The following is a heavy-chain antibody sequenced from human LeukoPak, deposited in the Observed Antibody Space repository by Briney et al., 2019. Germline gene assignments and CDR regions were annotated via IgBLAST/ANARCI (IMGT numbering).Heavy chain of an antibody. J-gene: IGHJ6*03. Sequence: PSETLSLTCSVFGDSISSSSYYWSWIRQPPGRGLEWIGEINHSGSTNYNPSLKNRITISVDASKNQFSLNLSSVTAADTAVYYCARRFLEWLPPYYYSYMDVWGRGTTVTVSS. CDR1: GDSISSSSYY. D-gene: IGHD3-3*01. V-gene: IGHV4-39*07. CDR2: INHSGST. CDR3: ARRFLEWLPPYYYSYMDV.